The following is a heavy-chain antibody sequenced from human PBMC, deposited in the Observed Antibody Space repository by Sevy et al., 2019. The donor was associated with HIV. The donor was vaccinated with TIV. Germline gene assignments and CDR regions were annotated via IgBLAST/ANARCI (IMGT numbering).Heavy chain of an antibody. V-gene: IGHV3-48*02. CDR3: ARDAMRVGNSNYYYGMDV. J-gene: IGHJ6*02. D-gene: IGHD2-2*01. Sequence: GGSLRLSCAASGFTLSPYSMEWVRQAPGKGLEWVSHISSSSNIIYYADSVKGRFTVSRDNAKNSLYLRMDSLRDEDTAVYHCARDAMRVGNSNYYYGMDVWGQGTTVTVSS. CDR2: ISSSSNII. CDR1: GFTLSPYS.